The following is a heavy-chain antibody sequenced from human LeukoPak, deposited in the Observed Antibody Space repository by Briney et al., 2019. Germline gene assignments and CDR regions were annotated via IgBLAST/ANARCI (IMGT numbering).Heavy chain of an antibody. CDR3: ARDSGYCSDASCNHFDY. CDR1: GFTFSSYW. D-gene: IGHD2-15*01. Sequence: GGSLRLSCAAPGFTFSSYWVSWVRQAPGKGLEWVSYISNSGSTIYYADSVKGRFTISRDNAKNSLYLQLNSLRAEDTAVYYCARDSGYCSDASCNHFDYWGQGTLVTVSS. V-gene: IGHV3-48*04. J-gene: IGHJ4*02. CDR2: ISNSGSTI.